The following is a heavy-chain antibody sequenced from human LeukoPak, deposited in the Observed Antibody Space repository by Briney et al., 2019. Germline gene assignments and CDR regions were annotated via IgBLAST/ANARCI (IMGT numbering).Heavy chain of an antibody. V-gene: IGHV4-39*07. CDR2: IYYSGST. Sequence: SETLSLTCTVSGGSISSSSYYWGWIRQPPGKGLEWIGSIYYSGSTYYNPSLKSRVTISVDTSKNQFSLKLSSVTAADTAVYYCARRGWDGDLDAFDIWGQGTMVTVSS. D-gene: IGHD6-19*01. CDR1: GGSISSSSYY. J-gene: IGHJ3*02. CDR3: ARRGWDGDLDAFDI.